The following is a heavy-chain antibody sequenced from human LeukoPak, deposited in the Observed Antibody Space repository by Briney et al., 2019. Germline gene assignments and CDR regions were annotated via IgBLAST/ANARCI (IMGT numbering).Heavy chain of an antibody. J-gene: IGHJ4*02. Sequence: GGSLRLSCAASGFTFSSYGMHWVRQSPGKGLEWVAVIWYDGSNKNYADSVKGRFTISRDNSKNTLYLQMNGLRAEDTAFYYCAKDHGSGSYYNLPDYWGQGTLVTVSS. D-gene: IGHD3-10*01. CDR2: IWYDGSNK. CDR1: GFTFSSYG. CDR3: AKDHGSGSYYNLPDY. V-gene: IGHV3-33*06.